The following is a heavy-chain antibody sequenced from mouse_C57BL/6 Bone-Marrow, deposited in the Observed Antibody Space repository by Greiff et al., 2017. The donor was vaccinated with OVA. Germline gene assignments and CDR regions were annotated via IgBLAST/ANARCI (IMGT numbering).Heavy chain of an antibody. CDR1: GFTFSDYG. CDR2: ISSGSSTI. D-gene: IGHD1-1*01. Sequence: EVKFEESGGGLVKPGGSLKLSCAASGFTFSDYGMHWVRQAPEKGLEWVAYISSGSSTIYYADTVKGRFTISRDNAKNTLFLQMTSLRSEDTAMYYCARQDYGRGFAYWGQGTLVTVSA. CDR3: ARQDYGRGFAY. V-gene: IGHV5-17*01. J-gene: IGHJ3*01.